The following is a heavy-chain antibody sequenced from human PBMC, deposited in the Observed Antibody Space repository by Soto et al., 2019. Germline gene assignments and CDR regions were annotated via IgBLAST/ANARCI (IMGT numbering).Heavy chain of an antibody. Sequence: QVQLVESGGGVVQPGRSLRLSCVASGFTFSSYAIHWVRQAPGKGLEWVAVISYDGSNKFYADSVKGRFTISRDNSKNTLYLHMNSLNTEDTAVYYWAKDVTVDIVNTPGYWGQGTLVTVSS. V-gene: IGHV3-30*18. CDR1: GFTFSSYA. CDR3: AKDVTVDIVNTPGY. J-gene: IGHJ4*02. CDR2: ISYDGSNK. D-gene: IGHD5-12*01.